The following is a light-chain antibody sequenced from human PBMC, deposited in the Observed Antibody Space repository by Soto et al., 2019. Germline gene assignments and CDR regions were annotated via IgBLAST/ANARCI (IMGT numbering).Light chain of an antibody. Sequence: DIQMTQSPSTLSASVGDRVTISCWASQSVNSWLAWYQQKPGKAPQRLIYKASSLESGVPSRFSGSGSGTEFTLTISCLQPDDIATYYCQQYNSYWTFGQGTKVEIK. V-gene: IGKV1-5*03. J-gene: IGKJ1*01. CDR1: QSVNSW. CDR3: QQYNSYWT. CDR2: KAS.